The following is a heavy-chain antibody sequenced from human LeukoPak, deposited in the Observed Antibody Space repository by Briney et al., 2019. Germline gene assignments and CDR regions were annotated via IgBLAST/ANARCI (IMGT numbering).Heavy chain of an antibody. V-gene: IGHV1-69*13. CDR3: ARDGGSYSSSSSHYYYYMDV. CDR2: IIPIFGTA. CDR1: GGTFSSYA. Sequence: GASVKVSCKASGGTFSSYAISWVRQAPGQGLEWMGGIIPIFGTANYAQKFQGRVTITADESTSTAYMELSSLRSEDTAVYYCARDGGSYSSSSSHYYYYMDVWGKGTTVTVSS. D-gene: IGHD6-6*01. J-gene: IGHJ6*03.